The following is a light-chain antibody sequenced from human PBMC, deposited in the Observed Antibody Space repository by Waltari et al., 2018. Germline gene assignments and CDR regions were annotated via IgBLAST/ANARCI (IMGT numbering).Light chain of an antibody. Sequence: DIQMTQSPSSLSASIGDRVILTCRASQNINNNLNWYQQKSGKAPKILIFGGSNLQSEVPSRFSGSGSGTEFTLAIHSLQPEDAASYYCQQSYSMSWTFGQGTKVEIK. V-gene: IGKV1-39*01. CDR3: QQSYSMSWT. CDR2: GGS. J-gene: IGKJ1*01. CDR1: QNINNN.